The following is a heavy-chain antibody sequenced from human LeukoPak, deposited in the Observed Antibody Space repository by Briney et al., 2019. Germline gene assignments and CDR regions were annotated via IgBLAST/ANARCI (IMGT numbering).Heavy chain of an antibody. J-gene: IGHJ5*02. D-gene: IGHD2-2*01. CDR2: ISSSSSYI. CDR3: ARGGLVPAALFDP. CDR1: GFTFSSYS. Sequence: GGSLRLSCAASGFTFSSYSMNWVRQAPGKGLEWVSSISSSSSYIYYADSVKGRFTISRDNAKNSLYLQMNSLRAEDTAVYYCARGGLVPAALFDPWGQGTLVTVSS. V-gene: IGHV3-21*01.